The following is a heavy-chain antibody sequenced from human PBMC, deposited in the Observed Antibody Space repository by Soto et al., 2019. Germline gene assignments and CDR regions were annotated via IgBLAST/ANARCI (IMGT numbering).Heavy chain of an antibody. V-gene: IGHV3-23*01. J-gene: IGHJ4*02. Sequence: EVQVSESAGGLVQPGGSLRLSCATSGFTFSNYPMNWVRQAPGKGLEWVSGISAGGDRTYYADSVKGRFTIFRYNSKNSVSLRMNSLRVEDTAVYYCASRVWGQGTLGTVSS. CDR3: ASRV. CDR1: GFTFSNYP. CDR2: ISAGGDRT.